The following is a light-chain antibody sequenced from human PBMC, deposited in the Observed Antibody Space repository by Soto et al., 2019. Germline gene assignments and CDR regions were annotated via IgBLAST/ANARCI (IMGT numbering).Light chain of an antibody. V-gene: IGLV1-44*01. CDR2: TFA. J-gene: IGLJ3*02. CDR1: SSNIGSNA. Sequence: QSVLTQPPSASGTPGQRVTISCSGSSSNIGSNAVNWYQQLQGTAPQLLIYTFAHRPSGVPDLFSVSKSRTSASLAISGLQSEDEADYYCASWDVSLNAWVFGGGTKLTVL. CDR3: ASWDVSLNAWV.